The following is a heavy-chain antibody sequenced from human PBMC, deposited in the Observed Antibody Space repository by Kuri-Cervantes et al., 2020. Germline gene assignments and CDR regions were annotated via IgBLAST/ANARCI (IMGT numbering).Heavy chain of an antibody. D-gene: IGHD4/OR15-4a*01. CDR2: ISSSSSYI. CDR1: GFTFSSYW. V-gene: IGHV3-21*01. J-gene: IGHJ4*02. Sequence: GESLKISCAASGFTFSSYWMSWVRQAPGKGLEWVSSISSSSSYIYYADSVKGRFTISRDNAKNSLYLQMNSLRAEDTAVYYCASTTMVEINYFDYWGQGTLVTVSS. CDR3: ASTTMVEINYFDY.